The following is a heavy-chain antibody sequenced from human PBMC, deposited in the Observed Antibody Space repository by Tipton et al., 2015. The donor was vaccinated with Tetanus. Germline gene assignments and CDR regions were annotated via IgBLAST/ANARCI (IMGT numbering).Heavy chain of an antibody. J-gene: IGHJ6*02. D-gene: IGHD1/OR15-1a*01. CDR2: INPNSGGT. Sequence: QLVQSGAEVKKPGASVKVSCKASGYTFTGYYMHWVRQAPGQGLEWMGWINPNSGGTNYAQKFQGWVTMTRDTSISTAYMELSRLRSDGTAVYYCARDLVEQQHAYYYYGMDVWGQGTTVTVSS. CDR3: ARDLVEQQHAYYYYGMDV. V-gene: IGHV1-2*04. CDR1: GYTFTGYY.